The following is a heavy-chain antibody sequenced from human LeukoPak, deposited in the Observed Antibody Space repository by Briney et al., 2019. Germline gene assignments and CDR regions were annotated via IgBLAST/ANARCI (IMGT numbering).Heavy chain of an antibody. CDR3: ATYSTKNAREFES. D-gene: IGHD2/OR15-2a*01. V-gene: IGHV3-7*01. J-gene: IGHJ5*01. CDR1: GFTFSSYW. Sequence: GGSLRLSCAASGFTFSSYWMTWVRQTPGKGLEWVANIKTDGSEKYYVDSVKGRFTISRDNAKNSLYLQMNSLRAEDTAVYYCATYSTKNAREFESWGQGTLVTVSS. CDR2: IKTDGSEK.